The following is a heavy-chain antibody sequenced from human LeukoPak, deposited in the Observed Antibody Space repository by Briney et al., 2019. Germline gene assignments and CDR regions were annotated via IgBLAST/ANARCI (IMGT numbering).Heavy chain of an antibody. V-gene: IGHV3-7*01. Sequence: GGSLRLSCAASGFTFSSYWMSWVRQAPGKGLEWVANIKQDGSEKYYVDSVKGRFTISRDNAKNSLYLQMNSLRAEDTAVYYCAREGDFWSGYYLPPFDYWGQGTLVTVSS. CDR1: GFTFSSYW. J-gene: IGHJ4*02. CDR2: IKQDGSEK. D-gene: IGHD3-3*01. CDR3: AREGDFWSGYYLPPFDY.